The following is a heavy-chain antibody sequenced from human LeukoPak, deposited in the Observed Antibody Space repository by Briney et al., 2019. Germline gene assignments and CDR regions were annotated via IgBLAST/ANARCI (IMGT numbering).Heavy chain of an antibody. CDR3: AKDYIVVVPAAPYFDY. Sequence: PGGSLRLSCAASGFTFSSYAMSWVRQAPGKGLEWVSAISGSGGSTYYADSVKGRFTISRDNSKNTLYLQMNSLRAEDTAVYYCAKDYIVVVPAAPYFDYWGQGTLVTVSS. CDR2: ISGSGGST. D-gene: IGHD2-2*01. V-gene: IGHV3-23*01. J-gene: IGHJ4*02. CDR1: GFTFSSYA.